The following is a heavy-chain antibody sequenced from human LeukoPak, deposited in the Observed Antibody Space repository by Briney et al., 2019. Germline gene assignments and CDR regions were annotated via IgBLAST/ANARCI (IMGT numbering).Heavy chain of an antibody. J-gene: IGHJ4*02. V-gene: IGHV1-18*04. CDR3: ARDLSSGYHFDY. CDR1: GYTFTGYY. Sequence: ASVKVSCKASGYTFTGYYMHWVRQAPGQGLEWMGWISAYNGNTNYAQKLQGRVTMTTDTSTSTAYMELRSLRSDDTAVYYCARDLSSGYHFDYWGQGTLVTVSS. CDR2: ISAYNGNT. D-gene: IGHD3-22*01.